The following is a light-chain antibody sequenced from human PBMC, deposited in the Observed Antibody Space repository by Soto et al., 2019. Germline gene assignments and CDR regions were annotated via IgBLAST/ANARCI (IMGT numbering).Light chain of an antibody. CDR2: LGS. V-gene: IGKV2-28*01. CDR1: QSILHSNGYNY. CDR3: MQILETPFS. Sequence: DIVMTQSPLSLPVTPGEPPSISCTSSQSILHSNGYNYLAWYLQKPGQSPQLLVYLGSNRASGVPDRFRGSGSGTDFTLKISRVEAEDVGVYYCMQILETPFSFGPGTKVDIK. J-gene: IGKJ3*01.